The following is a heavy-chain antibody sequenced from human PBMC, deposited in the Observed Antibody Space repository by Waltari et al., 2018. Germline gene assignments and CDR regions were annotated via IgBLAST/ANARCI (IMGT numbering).Heavy chain of an antibody. D-gene: IGHD2-2*01. Sequence: VPLVESRGGLVEPGGSLAPPCGASGFPFSRYWMSGAHQTPGKGLEWVANINYDGSQKYYVDSVKGRFTISRDNAKNSVYLQMNSLRVEDTAVYYCAKSRGFEYWGQGALITVSS. CDR3: AKSRGFEY. V-gene: IGHV3-7*01. J-gene: IGHJ4*02. CDR2: INYDGSQK. CDR1: GFPFSRYW.